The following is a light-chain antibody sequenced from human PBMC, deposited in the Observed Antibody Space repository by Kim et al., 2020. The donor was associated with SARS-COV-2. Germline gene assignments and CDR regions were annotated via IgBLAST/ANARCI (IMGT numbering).Light chain of an antibody. J-gene: IGKJ1*01. Sequence: ASVGDRVTITCRASQSIGSWLAWYQQKPGKAPKLLIYKASSLESGVPSRFSGSGSGTEFTLTISSLQPEDFATYSCQQYNRNPWTFGQGTKVDIK. CDR2: KAS. CDR3: QQYNRNPWT. CDR1: QSIGSW. V-gene: IGKV1-5*03.